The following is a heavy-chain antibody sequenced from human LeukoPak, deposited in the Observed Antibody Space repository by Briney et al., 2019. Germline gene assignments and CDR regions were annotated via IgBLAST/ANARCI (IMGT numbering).Heavy chain of an antibody. V-gene: IGHV1-2*02. D-gene: IGHD6-19*01. J-gene: IGHJ4*02. Sequence: ASVKVSCKASGYTFTGYYMHWVRQAPGQGLEWMGWINPNSGGTNCAQKFQGRVTMTRDTSISTAYMELSRLRSDDTAVYYCARAVPTPGMAVAGGLEYWGQGTLVTVSS. CDR2: INPNSGGT. CDR1: GYTFTGYY. CDR3: ARAVPTPGMAVAGGLEY.